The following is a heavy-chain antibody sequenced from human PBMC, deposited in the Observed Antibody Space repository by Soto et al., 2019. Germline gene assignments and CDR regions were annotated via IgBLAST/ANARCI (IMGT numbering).Heavy chain of an antibody. CDR3: ARDPYGGIVGAPRDY. D-gene: IGHD1-26*01. CDR2: ISSSSSYI. J-gene: IGHJ4*02. CDR1: GFTFSSYS. V-gene: IGHV3-21*01. Sequence: EVQLVESGGGLVKPGGSLRLSCAASGFTFSSYSMNWVRQAPGKGLEWVSSISSSSSYIYYAASVKGRFTISRDNAKNSLYLQMNSLRAEDTAVYYCARDPYGGIVGAPRDYWGQGTLVTVSS.